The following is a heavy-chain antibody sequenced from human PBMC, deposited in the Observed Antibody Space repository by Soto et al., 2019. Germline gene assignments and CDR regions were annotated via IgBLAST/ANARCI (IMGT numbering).Heavy chain of an antibody. V-gene: IGHV3-30-3*01. D-gene: IGHD1-20*01. CDR2: ISYGGSNK. J-gene: IGHJ4*02. CDR1: GFTFSSYA. Sequence: QVQLVESGGGVVQPGRSLRLSCAASGFTFSSYAMHWVRQAPGKGLEWVAVISYGGSNKYYADSVKGRFTISRDNSKNTLYLQMNSLRAEDTAVYYCATGGITGYYFDYWGQGTLVTVSS. CDR3: ATGGITGYYFDY.